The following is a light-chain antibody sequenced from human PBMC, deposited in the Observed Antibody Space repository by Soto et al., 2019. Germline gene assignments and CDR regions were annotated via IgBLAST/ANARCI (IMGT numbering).Light chain of an antibody. CDR2: DVS. J-gene: IGLJ2*01. CDR1: SSDVGGHDY. Sequence: QSALTQPASVSGSPGQSITISCTGTSSDVGGHDYVSWYQHHPDKAPKLMVYDVSNWPSGVSNRFSGSKSGNTASLTISGLQAEDEADYFCISYTRSSSIVVFGGGTQLTVL. V-gene: IGLV2-14*03. CDR3: ISYTRSSSIVV.